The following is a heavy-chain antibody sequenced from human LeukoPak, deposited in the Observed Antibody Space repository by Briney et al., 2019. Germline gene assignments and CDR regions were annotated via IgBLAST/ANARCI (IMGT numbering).Heavy chain of an antibody. D-gene: IGHD3-10*01. J-gene: IGHJ4*02. CDR1: GFTFSSYA. Sequence: GRSLRLSCAASGFTFSSYAMHWVRQAPGKGLEWVAVISYDGSNKYYADSVKGRFTISRDNSKNTLYLQMNSLRAEDTAVYYCARDGSGSHFDYWGQGTLVTVSP. V-gene: IGHV3-30*04. CDR3: ARDGSGSHFDY. CDR2: ISYDGSNK.